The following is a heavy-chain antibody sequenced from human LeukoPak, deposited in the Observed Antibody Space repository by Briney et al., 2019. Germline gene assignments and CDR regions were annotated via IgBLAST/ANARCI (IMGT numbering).Heavy chain of an antibody. CDR1: GFTFSTYS. D-gene: IGHD3-22*01. J-gene: IGHJ3*02. Sequence: PTGGSLRLSCAASGFTFSTYSMNWVRQAPGKGLEWVAFIRYDGSNKYYADSVKGRFTISRDNSKNTLYLQMNSLRAEDTAVYYCAKRWSITMIVDAFDIWGQGTMVTVSS. V-gene: IGHV3-30*02. CDR2: IRYDGSNK. CDR3: AKRWSITMIVDAFDI.